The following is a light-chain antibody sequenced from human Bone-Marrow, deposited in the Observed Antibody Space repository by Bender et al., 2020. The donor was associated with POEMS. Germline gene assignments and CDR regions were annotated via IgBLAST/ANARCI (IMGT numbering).Light chain of an antibody. J-gene: IGLJ2*01. V-gene: IGLV1-40*01. CDR3: SSYAATNNMV. Sequence: QSVLTQPPSVSGAPGQTVTISCTGTSSNMGAGYGVNWYQQLPGTAPKLLIYNNENRPSGVPDRISGSKSGTSASLAITGLQAEDEADYYCSSYAATNNMVFGGGTKLTVL. CDR1: SSNMGAGYG. CDR2: NNE.